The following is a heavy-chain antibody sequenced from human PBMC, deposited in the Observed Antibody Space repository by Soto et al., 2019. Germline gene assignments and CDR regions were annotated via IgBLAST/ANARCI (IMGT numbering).Heavy chain of an antibody. J-gene: IGHJ6*02. CDR1: GYTFTSYD. Sequence: ASVKVSCKASGYTFTSYDINWVRQATGQGLEWMGWMNPNSGNTGYAQKFQGRVTMTRNTSISTAYMELSSLRSEDTAVYYCARGPYSYDNLGGNYYYGMDVWGQGTTVTVSS. CDR2: MNPNSGNT. D-gene: IGHD3-22*01. V-gene: IGHV1-8*01. CDR3: ARGPYSYDNLGGNYYYGMDV.